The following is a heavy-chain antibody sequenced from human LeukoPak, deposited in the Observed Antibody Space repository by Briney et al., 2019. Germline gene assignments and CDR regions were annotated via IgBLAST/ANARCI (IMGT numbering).Heavy chain of an antibody. J-gene: IGHJ3*02. CDR2: ISSSSSYI. CDR3: ARNRDGGSSDI. V-gene: IGHV3-21*01. D-gene: IGHD3-16*01. CDR1: GFTFSSYS. Sequence: GGSLRLSCAASGFTFSSYSMNWVRQAPGKGLEWVSSISSSSSYIYYADSVKGRFTISRDNAKNSLYLQMNSLRAEDTAMYYCARNRDGGSSDIWGQGTMVSVSS.